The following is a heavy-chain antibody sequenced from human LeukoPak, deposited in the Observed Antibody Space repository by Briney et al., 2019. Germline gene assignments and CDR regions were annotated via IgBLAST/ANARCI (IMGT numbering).Heavy chain of an antibody. Sequence: GSSVKVSCKASGGTFSSYAISWVRQAPGQGLEWMGGIIPIFGTANYAQKFQGRVTITADKSTSTAYMELSSLRSEDTAVYYCARGGYSYGYYYYMDVWGKGTTVTVSS. CDR3: ARGGYSYGYYYYMDV. CDR2: IIPIFGTA. J-gene: IGHJ6*03. D-gene: IGHD5-18*01. CDR1: GGTFSSYA. V-gene: IGHV1-69*06.